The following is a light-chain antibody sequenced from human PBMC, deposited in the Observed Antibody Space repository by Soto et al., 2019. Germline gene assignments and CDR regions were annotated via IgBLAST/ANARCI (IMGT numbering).Light chain of an antibody. CDR1: QTISSW. CDR3: QYYHDYCLT. Sequence: DIQLTQSPSTLSASVGDRVTITCRASQTISSWLAWYQQKPGKAPNLLIYETSNLETGVPSRFSGSGSGTEVTLTISSRQPDDFATYYCQYYHDYCLTFGQGTKVEIK. V-gene: IGKV1-5*03. J-gene: IGKJ1*01. CDR2: ETS.